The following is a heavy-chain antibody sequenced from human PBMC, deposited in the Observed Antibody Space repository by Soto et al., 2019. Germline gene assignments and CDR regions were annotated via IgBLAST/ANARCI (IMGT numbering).Heavy chain of an antibody. CDR2: ISAYNGNT. V-gene: IGHV1-18*04. CDR1: GYTFTSYG. Sequence: GASVKVSCKASGYTFTSYGISWVRQAPGQGLEWMGWISAYNGNTNYAQKLQGRVTMTTDTSTSTAYMELRSLRSDDTAVYYCARIDAEWLLYYYFDYWGQGTLVTVSS. J-gene: IGHJ4*02. CDR3: ARIDAEWLLYYYFDY. D-gene: IGHD3-3*01.